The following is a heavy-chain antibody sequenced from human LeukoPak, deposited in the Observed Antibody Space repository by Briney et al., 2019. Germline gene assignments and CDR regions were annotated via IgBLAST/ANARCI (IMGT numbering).Heavy chain of an antibody. V-gene: IGHV3-23*01. CDR1: GFIFSGYG. CDR3: AKGGAAAGYYYFYYMDV. CDR2: ISGSGDST. Sequence: GGTLRLSCAASGFIFSGYGMSWVRQAPGKGLEWVSGISGSGDSTYYADSVKGRFTISRDNSKNTLYLQVNSLRAEDTAIYYCAKGGAAAGYYYFYYMDVWGKGTTVTVSS. D-gene: IGHD6-13*01. J-gene: IGHJ6*03.